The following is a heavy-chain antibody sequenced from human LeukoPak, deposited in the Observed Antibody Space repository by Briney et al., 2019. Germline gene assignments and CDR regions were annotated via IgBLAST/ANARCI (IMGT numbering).Heavy chain of an antibody. CDR3: ASLAIYYDSSGYKNDY. Sequence: SETLSLTCTVSGGSISSYYWSWVRQPPGKGLEWIGYIYYSGITNYDPSLNCRVTISVDTSMTQFSLKLSSVTAADTAVCYCASLAIYYDSSGYKNDYWGQGTLVTVSS. J-gene: IGHJ4*02. D-gene: IGHD3-22*01. V-gene: IGHV4-59*01. CDR1: GGSISSYY. CDR2: IYYSGIT.